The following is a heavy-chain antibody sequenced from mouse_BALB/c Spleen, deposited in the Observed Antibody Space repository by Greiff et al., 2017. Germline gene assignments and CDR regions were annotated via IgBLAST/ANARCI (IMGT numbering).Heavy chain of an antibody. Sequence: QVQLQQSGAELARPGASVKLSCKASGYTFTSYWMQWVKQRPGQGLEWIGAIYPGDGDTRYTQKFKGKATLTADKSSSTAYMQLSSLASEDSAVYYCARGPNWDFDYWGQGTTLTVSS. CDR3: ARGPNWDFDY. CDR2: IYPGDGDT. V-gene: IGHV1-87*01. J-gene: IGHJ2*01. CDR1: GYTFTSYW. D-gene: IGHD4-1*02.